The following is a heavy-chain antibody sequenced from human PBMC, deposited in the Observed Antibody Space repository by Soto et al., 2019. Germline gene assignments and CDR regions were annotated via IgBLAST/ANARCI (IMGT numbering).Heavy chain of an antibody. V-gene: IGHV4-59*01. D-gene: IGHD6-19*01. CDR1: GGSISSYY. CDR3: ARDQVDVAVAGTQTFNPYYYMDV. J-gene: IGHJ6*03. Sequence: SETLSLTCTVSGGSISSYYWSWIRQPPGKGLEWIGYIYYSGSTNYNPSLKSRVTISVDTSKNQFSLKLSSVTAADTAVYYCARDQVDVAVAGTQTFNPYYYMDVWGKGTTVTVSS. CDR2: IYYSGST.